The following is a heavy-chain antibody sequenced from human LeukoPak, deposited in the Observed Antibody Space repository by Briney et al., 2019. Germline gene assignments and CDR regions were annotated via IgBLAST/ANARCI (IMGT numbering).Heavy chain of an antibody. J-gene: IGHJ6*03. V-gene: IGHV4-59*01. CDR3: ARAPTLYYYNMDV. CDR2: IYYSGIT. CDR1: GGSISSYY. Sequence: SETLSLTRTVSGGSISSYYWSWIRQPPGKGLEWIGYIYYSGITNYNPSLKSRVTISVDTSKNQFSLKLSSVTAADTAVYYCARAPTLYYYNMDVWGKGTTVTVSS.